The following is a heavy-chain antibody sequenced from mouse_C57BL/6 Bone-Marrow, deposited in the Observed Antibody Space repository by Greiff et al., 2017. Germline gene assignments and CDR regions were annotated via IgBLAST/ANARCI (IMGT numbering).Heavy chain of an antibody. CDR1: GYTFTSYG. CDR2: IYPRSGNT. J-gene: IGHJ2*01. V-gene: IGHV1-81*01. Sequence: QVQLKESGAELARPWASVKLSCKASGYTFTSYGISWVKQRTGQGLEWIGEIYPRSGNTYYNEKFKGKATLTADKSSSTAYMELRSLTSEDSAVYFCAKLGWLPYFYWGQGTTLTVSS. D-gene: IGHD2-3*01. CDR3: AKLGWLPYFY.